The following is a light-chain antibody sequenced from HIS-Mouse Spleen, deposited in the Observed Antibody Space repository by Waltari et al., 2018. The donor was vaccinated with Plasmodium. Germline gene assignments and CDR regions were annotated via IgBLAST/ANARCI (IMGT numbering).Light chain of an antibody. CDR3: QQNYNTWT. CDR2: AAS. CDR1: QSISRY. Sequence: DIQMTQSPSSLSASVGDRVTITCRASQSISRYLNWYQQKPGKAPKLLISAASSVQSGVPSRFSGSGSGTELTLTNSSLQPEDFATYYCQQNYNTWTFGQGTKVEIK. V-gene: IGKV1-39*01. J-gene: IGKJ1*01.